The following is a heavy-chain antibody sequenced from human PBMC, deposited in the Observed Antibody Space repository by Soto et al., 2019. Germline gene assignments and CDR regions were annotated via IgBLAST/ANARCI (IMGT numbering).Heavy chain of an antibody. D-gene: IGHD2-2*01. V-gene: IGHV3-33*01. Sequence: SCAASGFTFSSYGMHWVRQAPGKGLEWVAVIWYDGSNKYYADSVKGRFTISRDNSKNTLYLQMNSLRAEDTAVYYCARGVLWDCSSTSCHNWFDPWGQGTLVTVSS. CDR1: GFTFSSYG. CDR3: ARGVLWDCSSTSCHNWFDP. CDR2: IWYDGSNK. J-gene: IGHJ5*02.